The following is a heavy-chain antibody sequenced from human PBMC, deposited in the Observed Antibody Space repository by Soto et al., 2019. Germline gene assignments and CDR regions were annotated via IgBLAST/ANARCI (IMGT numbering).Heavy chain of an antibody. CDR3: ARLEYSYGHYYYYYGMDV. D-gene: IGHD5-18*01. J-gene: IGHJ6*02. CDR1: GYSFTSYW. Sequence: PGESLKISCNGSGYSFTSYWIGWVRQMPGKGLEWMGIIYPGDSDTRYSPSFQGQVTISADKSISTAYLQWSSLKASDTAMYYYARLEYSYGHYYYYYGMDVWGQRPTVTVPS. V-gene: IGHV5-51*01. CDR2: IYPGDSDT.